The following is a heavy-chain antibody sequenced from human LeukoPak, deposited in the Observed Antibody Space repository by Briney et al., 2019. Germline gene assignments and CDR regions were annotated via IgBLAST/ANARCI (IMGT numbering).Heavy chain of an antibody. CDR3: ARLLAYVSGAEAFDY. CDR1: GFTFSSYW. V-gene: IGHV3-7*01. D-gene: IGHD3-10*01. J-gene: IGHJ4*02. CDR2: IKQDGTEK. Sequence: GGSLRLSCAASGFTFSSYWMSWVRQAPGKGLEWVANIKQDGTEKYYVDSVKGRFTISRDNARSSLYLQMNSLRAGDTAVYYCARLLAYVSGAEAFDYWGQGTLVTV.